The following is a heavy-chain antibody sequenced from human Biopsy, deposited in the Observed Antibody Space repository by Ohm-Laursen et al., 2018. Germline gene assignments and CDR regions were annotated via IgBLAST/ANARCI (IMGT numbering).Heavy chain of an antibody. CDR3: VRGVDYYDPYHYYALDV. D-gene: IGHD3-22*01. J-gene: IGHJ6*02. Sequence: SETLSLTCAVYGESFNGYYWSWVRQTPGKGLEWIGEINHSGRTNYNPSLKSRVTMSVDTSKNKFSLRVISVTAADTAVYYCVRGVDYYDPYHYYALDVWGQGTTVTVSS. V-gene: IGHV4-34*01. CDR1: GESFNGYY. CDR2: INHSGRT.